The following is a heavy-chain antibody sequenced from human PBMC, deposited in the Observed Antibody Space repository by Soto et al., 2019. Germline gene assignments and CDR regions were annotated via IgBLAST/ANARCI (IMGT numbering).Heavy chain of an antibody. CDR1: NDSIRSGTYY. CDR3: ATGRSDSGWYEAHF. Sequence: QLHLQESGPGLVKPSETLSLTCTVSNDSIRSGTYYWAWIRQPPGRVLEWIGSLSYLGTTDYNPSLKSRVTSSKAAYKYQYSLKLTSMTAADTAVYYCATGRSDSGWYEAHFWGQGTLVTVSS. V-gene: IGHV4-39*01. CDR2: LSYLGTT. J-gene: IGHJ4*02. D-gene: IGHD6-19*01.